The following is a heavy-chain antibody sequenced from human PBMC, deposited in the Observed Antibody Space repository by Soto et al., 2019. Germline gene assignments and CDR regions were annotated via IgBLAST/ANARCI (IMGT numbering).Heavy chain of an antibody. CDR2: IYYSGST. Sequence: SETLSLTCTVSGGSISSSSYYWGWIRQPPGKGLEWIGSIYYSGSTYYNPSLKSRVTISVDTYKNQFYLKLSSVTAADTAVYYCARRRSSSWYVMDYYYYYALDVWGQGTTVTVSS. CDR3: ARRRSSSWYVMDYYYYYALDV. V-gene: IGHV4-39*01. D-gene: IGHD6-13*01. CDR1: GGSISSSSYY. J-gene: IGHJ6*02.